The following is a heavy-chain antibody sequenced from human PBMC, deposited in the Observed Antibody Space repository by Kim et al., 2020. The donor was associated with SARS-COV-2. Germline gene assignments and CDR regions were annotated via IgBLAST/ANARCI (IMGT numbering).Heavy chain of an antibody. CDR1: GGSISSGGYY. D-gene: IGHD6-13*01. J-gene: IGHJ6*03. CDR3: ARRIAAAGKNYYYYYMDV. V-gene: IGHV4-31*03. CDR2: IYYSGST. Sequence: SETLSLTCTVSGGSISSGGYYWSWIRQHPGKGLEWIGYIYYSGSTYYNPSLKSRVTISVDTSKNQFSLKLSSVTAADTAVYYCARRIAAAGKNYYYYYMDVWGKGTTVTVSS.